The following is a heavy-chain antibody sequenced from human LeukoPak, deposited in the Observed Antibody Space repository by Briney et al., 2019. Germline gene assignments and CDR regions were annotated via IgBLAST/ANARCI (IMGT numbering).Heavy chain of an antibody. J-gene: IGHJ4*02. CDR3: AKDSTHYSSSSHYFDY. D-gene: IGHD6-6*01. Sequence: GGSLRLSCAASGFTFRTYTMSWVRQAPGKGLEWVSAMSGSDDYIYYADSVKGRFTISRDNSKNTLHLQMSSLRAEDTAVYHCAKDSTHYSSSSHYFDYWGQGTLVTVSS. CDR2: MSGSDDYI. V-gene: IGHV3-23*01. CDR1: GFTFRTYT.